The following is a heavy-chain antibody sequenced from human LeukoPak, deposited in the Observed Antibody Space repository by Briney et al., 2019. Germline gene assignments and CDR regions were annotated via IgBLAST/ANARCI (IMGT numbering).Heavy chain of an antibody. V-gene: IGHV4-59*01. Sequence: SETLSLTCAVYGGSFSGYYWSWIRQSPGDRLEWIGYISYSGSTNYSPSLKSRVTISLDTSKNQFSLKLTSVTAADTALYYCAKETGTGAGYIDYWGQGTLVTVSS. CDR1: GGSFSGYY. J-gene: IGHJ4*02. D-gene: IGHD5-12*01. CDR3: AKETGTGAGYIDY. CDR2: ISYSGST.